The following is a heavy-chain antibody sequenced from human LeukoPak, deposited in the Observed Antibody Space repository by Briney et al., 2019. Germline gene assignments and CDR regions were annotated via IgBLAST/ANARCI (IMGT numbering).Heavy chain of an antibody. CDR1: GYTFTSYD. CDR3: ARGINYDFWSGYNYFDY. CDR2: MNPNSGNT. J-gene: IGHJ4*02. V-gene: IGHV1-8*03. Sequence: ASVKVSCKASGYTFTSYDINWVRQATGQGLEWMGWMNPNSGNTGYAQKFQGRVTITRNTSISTAYMELSSLRSEDTAVYYCARGINYDFWSGYNYFDYWGQGTLVTVSS. D-gene: IGHD3-3*01.